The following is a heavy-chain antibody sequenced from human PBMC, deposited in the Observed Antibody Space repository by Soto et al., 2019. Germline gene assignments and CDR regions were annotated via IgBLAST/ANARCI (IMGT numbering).Heavy chain of an antibody. CDR1: GYTFTDNY. D-gene: IGHD3-10*01. J-gene: IGHJ5*02. CDR2: IHPNSGDT. V-gene: IGHV1-2*02. CDR3: ARDLSRQSGTWCDP. Sequence: QVQLVQSGAEVKEPGASVKVSCRTSGYTFTDNYINWVRQAPGQGPEYMGWIHPNSGDTKYTQRFQGRVTMTKDTSISTASMELRMLSADGTAVDYCARDLSRQSGTWCDPWGQGKLVNVS.